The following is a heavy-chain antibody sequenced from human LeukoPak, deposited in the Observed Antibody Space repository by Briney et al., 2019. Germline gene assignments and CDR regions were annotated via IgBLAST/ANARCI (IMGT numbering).Heavy chain of an antibody. CDR3: SRSPEWHWLSHFDF. Sequence: GGSLRLSCAASGFTLRSSGMHWVRQLPGQALEWGETLSFDGSSTFYADSVKGRFTISRDTSNNTLWLEMNSLRPEDTARYHCSRSPEWHWLSHFDFWGLGTLVSVSS. CDR2: LSFDGSST. V-gene: IGHV3-30*03. J-gene: IGHJ4*02. D-gene: IGHD6-19*01. CDR1: GFTLRSSG.